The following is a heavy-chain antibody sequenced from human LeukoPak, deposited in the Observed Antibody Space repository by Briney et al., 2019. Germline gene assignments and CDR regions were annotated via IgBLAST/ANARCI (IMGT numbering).Heavy chain of an antibody. D-gene: IGHD3-9*01. Sequence: ASVKVSCKASGYTFTSYYMHWVRQAPGQGLEWMGIINPSGGTTSYARKFQGRVTMTRDTSTSTVYMELSSLRSEDTAVYYCARCGEPSYDILTGYSRFDYWGQGTLVTVSS. J-gene: IGHJ4*02. CDR2: INPSGGTT. V-gene: IGHV1-46*01. CDR3: ARCGEPSYDILTGYSRFDY. CDR1: GYTFTSYY.